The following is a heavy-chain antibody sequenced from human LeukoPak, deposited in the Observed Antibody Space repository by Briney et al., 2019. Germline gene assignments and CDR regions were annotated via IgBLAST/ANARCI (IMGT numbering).Heavy chain of an antibody. D-gene: IGHD6-13*01. CDR3: ARAPYSSSWGYYFDY. V-gene: IGHV3-30-3*01. Sequence: PGGSLRLYCAASGFTFSSYAMHWVRQAPGKGLEWVAVISYDGSNKYYADSVKGRFTISRDNSKNTLYLQMNSLRAEDTAVYYCARAPYSSSWGYYFDYWGQGTLVTVSS. CDR2: ISYDGSNK. CDR1: GFTFSSYA. J-gene: IGHJ4*02.